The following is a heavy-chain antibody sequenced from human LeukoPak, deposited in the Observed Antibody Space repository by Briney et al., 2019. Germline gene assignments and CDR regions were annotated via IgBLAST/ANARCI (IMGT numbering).Heavy chain of an antibody. CDR3: VRGGAAPDY. CDR2: IKQEGSEK. J-gene: IGHJ4*02. Sequence: GGSLRLSCAASGFTFSSYWMSWVRQAPGKGLEWVANIKQEGSEKNYVDSVKGRFTISRDNAKNSLYLQMNSLRAEDTAVYYCVRGGAAPDYWGQGTLDTVSS. V-gene: IGHV3-7*01. CDR1: GFTFSSYW. D-gene: IGHD1-26*01.